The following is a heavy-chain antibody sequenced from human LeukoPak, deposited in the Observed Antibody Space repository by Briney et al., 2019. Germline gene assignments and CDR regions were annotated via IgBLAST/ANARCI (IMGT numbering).Heavy chain of an antibody. V-gene: IGHV4-59*12. D-gene: IGHD2-2*01. Sequence: SETLSLTCTVSGGSISSYYWSWIRQPPGKGLEWIGYIYYSGSTNYNPSLKSRVTISVDTSKNQFSLKLSSVTAADTAVHYCARDLSWPTSCYDYWGQGTLVTVSS. CDR1: GGSISSYY. J-gene: IGHJ4*02. CDR2: IYYSGST. CDR3: ARDLSWPTSCYDY.